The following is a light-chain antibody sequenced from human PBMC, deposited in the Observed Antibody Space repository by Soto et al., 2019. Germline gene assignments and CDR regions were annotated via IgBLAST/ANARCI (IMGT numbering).Light chain of an antibody. J-gene: IGKJ4*01. CDR2: DAS. CDR3: QQYDNYPLT. Sequence: DIQMTQSPSTLSASVGDRVTITCRASQSVRSWLAWYQQKPGKAPKFLIYDASSLESGVPSRFSRSGSGTEFTLTISSLQPDDFATYYCQQYDNYPLTFGGGTKVEI. V-gene: IGKV1-5*01. CDR1: QSVRSW.